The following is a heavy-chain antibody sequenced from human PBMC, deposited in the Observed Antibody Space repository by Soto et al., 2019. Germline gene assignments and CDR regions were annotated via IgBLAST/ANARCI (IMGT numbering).Heavy chain of an antibody. CDR3: ARDRCSTLERERTSRFYSSGAMDT. D-gene: IGHD2-15*01. V-gene: IGHV1-2*02. Sequence: QVQVVHSGAEVKKPGASVKGSCKASGYSFTDYYIHWLRQAPGPRLEGMGCINPNSDDADDPLKLQGRDTTSRDTSTTTASVELSGLRPDHTAVSFCARDRCSTLERERTSRFYSSGAMDTGAQEPTITFPS. CDR2: INPNSDDA. J-gene: IGHJ6*01. CDR1: GYSFTDYY.